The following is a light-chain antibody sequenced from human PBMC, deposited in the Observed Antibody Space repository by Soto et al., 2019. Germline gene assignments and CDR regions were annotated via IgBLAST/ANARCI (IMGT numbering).Light chain of an antibody. J-gene: IGKJ1*01. Sequence: DIVMTQSPDSLAVSLGERATINCKSSQSVLYSSNNKNYLAWYQQKPGQPPKLLIYWASTRESGVPDRFSGSGSGTDFTLTISSLQAEDVAVYYCHQYYNTPWTFGQGTKLEIK. CDR1: QSVLYSSNNKNY. CDR3: HQYYNTPWT. V-gene: IGKV4-1*01. CDR2: WAS.